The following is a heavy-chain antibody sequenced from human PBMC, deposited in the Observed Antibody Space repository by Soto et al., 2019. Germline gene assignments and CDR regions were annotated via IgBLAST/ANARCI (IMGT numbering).Heavy chain of an antibody. Sequence: PCWSLRLACAASGFTFSTYGMHGVRQATGKGLEWVAFISDDGSNKYYADSMKGRFTMSRDNSKRTLYLQMSSLRVEDTAVYYYTKRRNVFRFLEWSSGMEVRGHGTTVTVSS. D-gene: IGHD3-3*01. CDR3: TKRRNVFRFLEWSSGMEV. V-gene: IGHV3-30*18. CDR2: ISDDGSNK. J-gene: IGHJ6*02. CDR1: GFTFSTYG.